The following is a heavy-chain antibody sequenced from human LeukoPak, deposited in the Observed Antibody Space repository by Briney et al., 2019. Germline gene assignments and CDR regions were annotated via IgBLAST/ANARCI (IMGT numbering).Heavy chain of an antibody. CDR2: ISSSSSYI. CDR3: ARGEAAAGTSWFDP. V-gene: IGHV3-21*01. CDR1: GFTFSSYS. Sequence: GGSLRLSCAASGFTFSSYSMNWVRQAPGKGLEWVSSISSSSSYIYYADSVKGRFTISRDNAKNSLYLQMNSLRAEDTAVYYCARGEAAAGTSWFDPWGQGTLVTVSS. D-gene: IGHD6-13*01. J-gene: IGHJ5*02.